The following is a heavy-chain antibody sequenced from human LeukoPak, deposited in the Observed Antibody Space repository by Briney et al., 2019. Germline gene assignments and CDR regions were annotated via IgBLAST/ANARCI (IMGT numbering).Heavy chain of an antibody. Sequence: SETLSLTCTVSGGSISSYYWSWIRQPPGKGLEWIGYIYYSGSTNYNPSLKSRVTISVDTSKNQFSLKLSSVTAADTAVYYCARGGSSGPADAFDIWGQGTMVTVSS. V-gene: IGHV4-59*01. CDR3: ARGGSSGPADAFDI. J-gene: IGHJ3*02. CDR2: IYYSGST. D-gene: IGHD6-19*01. CDR1: GGSISSYY.